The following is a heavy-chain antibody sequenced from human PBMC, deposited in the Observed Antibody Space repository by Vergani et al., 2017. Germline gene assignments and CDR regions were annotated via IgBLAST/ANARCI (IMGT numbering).Heavy chain of an antibody. J-gene: IGHJ4*02. CDR3: ARGDYGILTGYRY. D-gene: IGHD3-9*01. Sequence: QVQVVQSGAEVKKSGASVKVSCKTSGYTFSNYYMHWVRQAPGQGLEWMGINNPIGGHTNYAQKFQGRVTMTRDTSTSTVYMELSSLRSEDTAIYYCARGDYGILTGYRYWGQGTLVTVSA. CDR1: GYTFSNYY. V-gene: IGHV1-46*03. CDR2: NNPIGGHT.